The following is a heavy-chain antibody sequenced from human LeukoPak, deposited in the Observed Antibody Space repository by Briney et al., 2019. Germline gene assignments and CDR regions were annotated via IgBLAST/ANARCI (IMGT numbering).Heavy chain of an antibody. V-gene: IGHV3-30*18. D-gene: IGHD1-26*01. CDR1: GFTFSSYG. Sequence: PGRSLRLSCAASGFTFSSYGMHWVRQAPGKGLEWVAVISYDGSNKYYADSVKGRFTISRDNSKNTLYLQINSLRAEDTAVYYCAKSLGGIVGAPLLFDFDYWGQGTLVTVSS. J-gene: IGHJ4*02. CDR2: ISYDGSNK. CDR3: AKSLGGIVGAPLLFDFDY.